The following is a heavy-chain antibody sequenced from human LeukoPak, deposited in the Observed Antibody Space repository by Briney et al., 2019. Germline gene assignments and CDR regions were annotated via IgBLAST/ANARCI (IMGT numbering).Heavy chain of an antibody. V-gene: IGHV4-34*01. Sequence: KPSETLSLTCAVYGGSFSGYYWSWIRQPPGKGLEWIGEINHSGSTNYNPSLKSRVTMSVDTSKNQFSLKLTSVTAADTAVYYCTRGAVGSTPHAAFDIWGQGTMVTVSS. D-gene: IGHD1-26*01. J-gene: IGHJ3*02. CDR3: TRGAVGSTPHAAFDI. CDR2: INHSGST. CDR1: GGSFSGYY.